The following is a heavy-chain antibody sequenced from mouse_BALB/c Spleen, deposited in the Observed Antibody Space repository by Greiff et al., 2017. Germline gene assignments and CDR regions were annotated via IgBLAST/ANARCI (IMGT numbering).Heavy chain of an antibody. CDR1: GYTFTDYN. D-gene: IGHD2-1*01. Sequence: VQLKQSGPELVKPGASVKISCKASGYTFTDYNMHWVKQSHGKSLEWIGYIYPYNGGTGYNQKFKSKATLTVDNSSSTAYMELRSLTSEDSAVYYCARGGYYGQFAYWGQGTLVTVSA. V-gene: IGHV1S29*02. CDR2: IYPYNGGT. CDR3: ARGGYYGQFAY. J-gene: IGHJ3*01.